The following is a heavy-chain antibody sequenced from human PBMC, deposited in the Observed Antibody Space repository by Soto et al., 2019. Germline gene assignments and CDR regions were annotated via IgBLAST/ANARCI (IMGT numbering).Heavy chain of an antibody. CDR1: GFTFSNYY. CDR3: GGCLRGVGGPFDI. V-gene: IGHV3-11*01. Sequence: QVQLVDSGGGLVKPGGSLRLSCAASGFTFSNYYMTWVRQAPGKGLEWISYISDSGSVTYYADSGQGRFSISRDNAKNTPFLEMNDLRVDDTAVYYCGGCLRGVGGPFDIWGQGTMVTVSS. J-gene: IGHJ3*02. CDR2: ISDSGSVT. D-gene: IGHD2-15*01.